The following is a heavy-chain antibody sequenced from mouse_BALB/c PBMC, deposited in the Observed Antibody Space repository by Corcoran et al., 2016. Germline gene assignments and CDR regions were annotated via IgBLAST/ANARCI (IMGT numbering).Heavy chain of an antibody. D-gene: IGHD1-1*01. CDR1: GFNIRDYY. V-gene: IGHV14-1*02. J-gene: IGHJ3*01. CDR3: HITTVVEAY. Sequence: EVQLQQSGAALVRPGAIVKLSCKASGFNIRDYYMHWVKQRPEQGLEWIGWIDPENGNTIYDPKFQGKASITADTSSNTAYLQLSSLTSEDTAVYYCHITTVVEAYWGQGTLVTVSA. CDR2: IDPENGNT.